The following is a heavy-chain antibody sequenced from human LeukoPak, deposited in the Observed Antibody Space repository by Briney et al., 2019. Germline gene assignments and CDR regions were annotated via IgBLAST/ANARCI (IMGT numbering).Heavy chain of an antibody. Sequence: SETLSLTCTVSGDSISSSSYYWGWIRQPPGKGMEWIGSIYYSGGTYYNPSLKSRVTISVDTSKNQFSLKLTSVTAADTALYHCARDNLTGASRAFDYWGQGSLVTVSS. CDR3: ARDNLTGASRAFDY. D-gene: IGHD4/OR15-4a*01. CDR2: IYYSGGT. J-gene: IGHJ4*02. V-gene: IGHV4-39*07. CDR1: GDSISSSSYY.